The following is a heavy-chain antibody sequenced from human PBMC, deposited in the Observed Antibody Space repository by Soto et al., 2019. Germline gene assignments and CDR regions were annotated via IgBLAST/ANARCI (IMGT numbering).Heavy chain of an antibody. D-gene: IGHD1-7*01. Sequence: VGSLRLSGAASGFTFSSYWMSWVCQAPGKGLEWVANIKQDGSEKYYVDSVKGRFTISRDNAKNSLYLQMNSLRAEDTAVYYCARDNWNYGYYYGMDVWGQGTTVTVSS. CDR3: ARDNWNYGYYYGMDV. J-gene: IGHJ6*02. CDR1: GFTFSSYW. V-gene: IGHV3-7*01. CDR2: IKQDGSEK.